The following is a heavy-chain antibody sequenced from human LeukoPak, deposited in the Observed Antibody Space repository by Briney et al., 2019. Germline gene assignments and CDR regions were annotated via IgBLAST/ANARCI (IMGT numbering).Heavy chain of an antibody. D-gene: IGHD5-18*01. J-gene: IGHJ6*02. Sequence: PGASLKISCKGSGYSFTNYWIGWVHQLPGKGLEWMGIIYPADSDTRYSPSFQGQVTISADKSISTAYLQWSSLKASDTAMYYCARTDTAMVMADYYYYGMDVWGQGTTVTVSS. CDR1: GYSFTNYW. CDR2: IYPADSDT. CDR3: ARTDTAMVMADYYYYGMDV. V-gene: IGHV5-51*07.